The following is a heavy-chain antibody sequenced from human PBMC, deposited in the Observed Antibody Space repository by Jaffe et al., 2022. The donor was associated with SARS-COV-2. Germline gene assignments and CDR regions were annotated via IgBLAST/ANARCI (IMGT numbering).Heavy chain of an antibody. J-gene: IGHJ6*02. CDR2: IYYSGST. V-gene: IGHV4-59*08. D-gene: IGHD3-10*01. CDR1: GGSISSYY. CDR3: ARHGYYYGSGSSKGTYFYYYGMDV. Sequence: QVQLQESGPGLVKPSETLSLTCTVSGGSISSYYWSWIRQPPGKGLEWIGYIYYSGSTNYNPSLKSRVTISVDTSKNQFSLKLSSVTAADTAVYYCARHGYYYGSGSSKGTYFYYYGMDVWGQGTTVTVSS.